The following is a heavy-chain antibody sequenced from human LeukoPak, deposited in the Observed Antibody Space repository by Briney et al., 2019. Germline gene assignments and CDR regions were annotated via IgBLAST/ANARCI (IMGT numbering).Heavy chain of an antibody. J-gene: IGHJ4*02. D-gene: IGHD4-17*01. CDR2: INAGNGNT. Sequence: ASVKVSCKASGYTFTSYAMHWVRQAPGQRLEWMGWINAGNGNTKYSQKFQGRVTITRDTSASTAYMELSSLRSEDTAVYYCARDGNGYGDYTFDYWGQGTLVTVSS. CDR1: GYTFTSYA. CDR3: ARDGNGYGDYTFDY. V-gene: IGHV1-3*01.